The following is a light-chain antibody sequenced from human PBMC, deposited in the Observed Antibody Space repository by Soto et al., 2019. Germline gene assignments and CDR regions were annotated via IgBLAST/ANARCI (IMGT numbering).Light chain of an antibody. V-gene: IGLV2-14*02. Sequence: QSALTQPASVSGSPGQSITISCTGTSSNVGSYKLVSWYQQHPGKAPKLMIFEVNKRPSGVSNRFSGSKSGNTASLTISGLQAEDEADYYCSSYTSKSSLIFGGGTKLTVL. CDR3: SSYTSKSSLI. CDR2: EVN. J-gene: IGLJ2*01. CDR1: SSNVGSYKL.